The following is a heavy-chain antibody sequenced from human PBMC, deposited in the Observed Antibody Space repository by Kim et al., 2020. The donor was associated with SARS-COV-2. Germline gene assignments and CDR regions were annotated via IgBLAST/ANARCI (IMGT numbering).Heavy chain of an antibody. V-gene: IGHV1-24*01. D-gene: IGHD3-3*01. Sequence: ASVKVSCKVSGYTLTELSMHWVRQAPGKGLEWMGGFDPEDGETIYAQKFQGRVTMTEDTSTDTAYMELSSLRSEDTAVYYCATQITIFGVVRNDAFDIWGQGTMVTVSS. CDR1: GYTLTELS. CDR2: FDPEDGET. J-gene: IGHJ3*02. CDR3: ATQITIFGVVRNDAFDI.